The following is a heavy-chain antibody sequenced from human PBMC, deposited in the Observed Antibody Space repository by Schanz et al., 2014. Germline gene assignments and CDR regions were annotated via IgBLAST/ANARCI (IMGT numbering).Heavy chain of an antibody. CDR2: IYYTGTT. Sequence: QLQLQESGPGLVKPSETLSLTCTVSGASISGSSDYWGWIRQSPGKGLEWIGNIYYTGTTYYNPPLKSRFSISVDTSKTQVPLKLTSVTAADTAVFYCARRDNYLSAFDIWGQGTMVTVSS. V-gene: IGHV4-39*01. J-gene: IGHJ3*02. D-gene: IGHD4-4*01. CDR1: GASISGSSDY. CDR3: ARRDNYLSAFDI.